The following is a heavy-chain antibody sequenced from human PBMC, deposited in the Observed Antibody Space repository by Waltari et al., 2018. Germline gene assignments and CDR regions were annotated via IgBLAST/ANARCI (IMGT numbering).Heavy chain of an antibody. J-gene: IGHJ4*02. V-gene: IGHV4-31*03. CDR2: IYYSGST. D-gene: IGHD5-12*01. CDR3: ARGDGYLGVYFDY. CDR1: GGSISGGGYY. Sequence: QVQLQESGPGLVKPSQTLSLTCTVPGGSISGGGYYWSWIRQHPGKGLEWIGYIYYSGSTYYNPSLNSRVTISVDTSKNQFSLKLSSVTAADTAVYYCARGDGYLGVYFDYWGQGTLVTVSS.